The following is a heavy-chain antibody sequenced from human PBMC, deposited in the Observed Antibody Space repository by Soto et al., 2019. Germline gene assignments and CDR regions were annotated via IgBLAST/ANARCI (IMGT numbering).Heavy chain of an antibody. V-gene: IGHV4-30-2*01. CDR2: IYHSGST. D-gene: IGHD1-20*01. CDR1: GGSISSGGYS. Sequence: SETLSLTCAVSGGSISSGGYSWSWIRQPPGKGLEWIGYIYHSGSTYYNPSLKSRVTISVDRSKNQFSLKLSSVTAADTAVYYCARAYLDNWNEGGRESGYYYGMDVWGQGTTVTVSS. J-gene: IGHJ6*02. CDR3: ARAYLDNWNEGGRESGYYYGMDV.